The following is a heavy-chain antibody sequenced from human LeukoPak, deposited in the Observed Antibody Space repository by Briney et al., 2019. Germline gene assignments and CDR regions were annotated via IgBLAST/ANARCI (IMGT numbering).Heavy chain of an antibody. CDR1: GGSFSDYS. CDR3: ARVGYRFSINDWSRTGLGAYPTKYYYYMDV. Sequence: SETLSLTCAVYGGSFSDYSWTWIRQPPRKGLEWIGEINQSGGTNNNPSLMSRIIMSVDTYKDQISLKVSSVTAADTAVYYCARVGYRFSINDWSRTGLGAYPTKYYYYMDVWGKGTTVTVSS. D-gene: IGHD5-18*01. V-gene: IGHV4-34*01. CDR2: INQSGGT. J-gene: IGHJ6*03.